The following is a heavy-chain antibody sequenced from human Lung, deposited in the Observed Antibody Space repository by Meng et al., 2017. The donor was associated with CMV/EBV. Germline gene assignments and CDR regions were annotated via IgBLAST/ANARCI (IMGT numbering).Heavy chain of an antibody. D-gene: IGHD3-22*01. CDR1: GGTFSTYT. J-gene: IGHJ4*02. CDR3: ARDLGYFYGSSAYGYDY. V-gene: IGHV1-69*04. Sequence: SXXVSXKTSGGTFSTYTISWVRQAPGQGLEWMGRITPILDVPNYTQKFQGRLTITADKLTSTAYMELSSLRSEDTAMYYCARDLGYFYGSSAYGYDYWGQAXLVTVSS. CDR2: ITPILDVP.